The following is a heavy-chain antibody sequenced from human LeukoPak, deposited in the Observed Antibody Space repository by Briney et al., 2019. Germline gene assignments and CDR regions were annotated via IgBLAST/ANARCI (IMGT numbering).Heavy chain of an antibody. CDR2: ISGSGAST. Sequence: PGGSLRLSCAASGLTFSSHWMHWVRQAPGKGLEWISGISGSGASTYYADSVTGRFTISRDNSRNTLYLQMNSLRGDDTAVYYCAKDVGKWESLHFFDYWGQGTLVTVSS. D-gene: IGHD1-26*01. CDR1: GLTFSSHW. CDR3: AKDVGKWESLHFFDY. J-gene: IGHJ4*02. V-gene: IGHV3-23*01.